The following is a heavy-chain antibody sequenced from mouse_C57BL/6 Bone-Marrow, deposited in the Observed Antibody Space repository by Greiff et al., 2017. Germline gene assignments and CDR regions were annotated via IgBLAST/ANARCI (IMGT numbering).Heavy chain of an antibody. D-gene: IGHD6-1*01. Sequence: DVKLVESGGGLVQPGGSLSLSCAASGFNFTDYYMSWVRQPPGKALEWLGFIRNKANGYTTAYSASVKGRFTISRDNSQSILYLQMNALRAEDSATYYCARYWASYFPFYAMDYWGQGTSVTVSS. V-gene: IGHV7-3*01. J-gene: IGHJ4*01. CDR3: ARYWASYFPFYAMDY. CDR1: GFNFTDYY. CDR2: IRNKANGYTT.